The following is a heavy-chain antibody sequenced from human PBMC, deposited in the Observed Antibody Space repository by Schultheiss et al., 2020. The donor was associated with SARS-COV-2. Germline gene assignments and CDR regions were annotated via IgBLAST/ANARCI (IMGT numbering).Heavy chain of an antibody. Sequence: SETLSLTCTVSGGSISSGSYYWSWIRQPAGKGLEWIGRIYTSGSTNYNPSLKSRVTIAVDTSKNQFSLKLSSVTAADTAVYYCARDNCVGDCYAFDYWGQGTLGTVSS. J-gene: IGHJ4*02. V-gene: IGHV4-61*02. D-gene: IGHD2-21*02. CDR1: GGSISSGSYY. CDR2: IYTSGST. CDR3: ARDNCVGDCYAFDY.